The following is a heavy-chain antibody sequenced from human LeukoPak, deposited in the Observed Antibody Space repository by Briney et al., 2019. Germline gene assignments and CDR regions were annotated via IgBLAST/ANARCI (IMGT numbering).Heavy chain of an antibody. CDR3: AKDRGCSSTSCYVWGYYYGMDV. Sequence: PGGSLRLSCAASGXTFSSYAMSWVRQAPGKGLESVSAVSGSGGSTYYADYVKGRFTISRDNSKNTLYLQMNSLRAEDTAVYYCAKDRGCSSTSCYVWGYYYGMDVWGQGTTVTVSS. CDR1: GXTFSSYA. V-gene: IGHV3-23*01. CDR2: VSGSGGST. D-gene: IGHD2-2*01. J-gene: IGHJ6*02.